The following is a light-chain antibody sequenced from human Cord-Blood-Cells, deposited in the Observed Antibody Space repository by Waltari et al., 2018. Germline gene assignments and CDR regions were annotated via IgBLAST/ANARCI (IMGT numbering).Light chain of an antibody. CDR2: DVS. CDR1: SSDVVGDNY. V-gene: IGLV2-14*01. Sequence: QSALTQPASVSGSPGQSITISCTGTSSDVVGDNYVSWYQQHPGKAPKLMIYDVSNRPSGVSNRFSGSKSGNTASLTISGLQAEDEADYYCSSYTSSSTGVFGGGTKLTVL. CDR3: SSYTSSSTGV. J-gene: IGLJ2*01.